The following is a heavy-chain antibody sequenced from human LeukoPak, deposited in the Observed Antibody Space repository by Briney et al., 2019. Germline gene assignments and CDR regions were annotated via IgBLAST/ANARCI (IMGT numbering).Heavy chain of an antibody. CDR2: INHSGST. CDR1: GGSFSGYY. V-gene: IGHV4-34*01. J-gene: IGHJ1*01. CDR3: ARGTLDSSGSEYFQH. Sequence: SETLSLTCAVYGGSFSGYYWSWIRQPPGKGLEWIGEINHSGSTNYNPSLKSRVTISVDTSKNQFSLKLSSVTAADTAVYYCARGTLDSSGSEYFQHWGQGTLVTVSS. D-gene: IGHD3-22*01.